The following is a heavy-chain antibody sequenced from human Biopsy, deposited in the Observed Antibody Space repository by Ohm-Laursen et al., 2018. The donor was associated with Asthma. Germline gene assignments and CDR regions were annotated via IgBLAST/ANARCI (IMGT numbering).Heavy chain of an antibody. CDR2: ISWNSGNI. Sequence: SLRLSCTASGFSFDDCAMHWVRQAPGKGLEWVSSISWNSGNIDYAVSVKGRFTISRDNAKNSLYLQMQSLRPEDAAFYYCAKSADYYDSTDYLDFWGRGTLVTVSS. J-gene: IGHJ4*01. D-gene: IGHD3-22*01. CDR3: AKSADYYDSTDYLDF. CDR1: GFSFDDCA. V-gene: IGHV3-9*01.